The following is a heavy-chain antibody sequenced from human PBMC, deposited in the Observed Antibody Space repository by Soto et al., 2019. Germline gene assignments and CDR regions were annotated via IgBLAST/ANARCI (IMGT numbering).Heavy chain of an antibody. CDR1: GYTFTSYA. Sequence: ASVKVSCKASGYTFTSYAMHWVRQAPGQRLEWMGWINAGNGNTKYSQKFQGRVTITRDTSASTAYMELSSLRSEDTAVYYCARDISYGAGSPFAYWGQGTLVTSPQ. D-gene: IGHD3-10*01. J-gene: IGHJ4*02. CDR3: ARDISYGAGSPFAY. V-gene: IGHV1-3*01. CDR2: INAGNGNT.